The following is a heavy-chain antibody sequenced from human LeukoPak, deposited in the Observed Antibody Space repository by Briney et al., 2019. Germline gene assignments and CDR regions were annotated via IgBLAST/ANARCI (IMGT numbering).Heavy chain of an antibody. Sequence: SQTLSLTCTVSGGSISSGSYYWSWIRQPAGKGLEWIGRIYTSGSTNYNPSLKSRVTISVDTSKNQFSLKLSSVTAADTAVYYCARALPYCGGDCYGPWGQGTLVTVSS. D-gene: IGHD2-21*02. V-gene: IGHV4-61*02. CDR1: GGSISSGSYY. CDR3: ARALPYCGGDCYGP. CDR2: IYTSGST. J-gene: IGHJ5*02.